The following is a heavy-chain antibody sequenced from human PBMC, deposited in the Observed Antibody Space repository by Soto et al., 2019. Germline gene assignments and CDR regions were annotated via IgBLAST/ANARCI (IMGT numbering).Heavy chain of an antibody. J-gene: IGHJ3*02. D-gene: IGHD2-21*02. CDR2: INVGNGNT. Sequence: ASVKVSCKASGYTYMSYSMHWVRQAPGQRLEWMGWINVGNGNTKSSQNLQGRVTIYQDTSASTAYMELSSLTSEDTAVYYCARDHGVVVTASYAFDIWGQGTMVTVSS. CDR3: ARDHGVVVTASYAFDI. CDR1: GYTYMSYS. V-gene: IGHV1-3*01.